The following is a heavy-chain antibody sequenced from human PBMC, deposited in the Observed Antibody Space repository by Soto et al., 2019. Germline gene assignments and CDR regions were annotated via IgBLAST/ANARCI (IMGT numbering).Heavy chain of an antibody. V-gene: IGHV3-11*04. CDR2: ISSSGSTI. CDR1: GFTFSDYY. J-gene: IGHJ4*02. Sequence: GGSLRLSCAASGFTFSDYYMSWIRQAPGKGLEWVSYISSSGSTIYYADSVKGRFTISRDNAKNSLYLQMNSLRAEDTAVYYCAKLRDFVVLPAGILDYWGPGTLVTVSS. CDR3: AKLRDFVVLPAGILDY. D-gene: IGHD2-8*01.